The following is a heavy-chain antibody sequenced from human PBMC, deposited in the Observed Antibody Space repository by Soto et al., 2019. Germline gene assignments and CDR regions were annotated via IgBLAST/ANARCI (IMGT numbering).Heavy chain of an antibody. CDR2: IIPIFGTA. CDR1: VGTFSSYA. Sequence: SGKGSCKASVGTFSSYAISWVRQAPGQGLEWMGGIIPIFGTANYAQKFQGRVTITADKSTSTAYMELSSLRSEDTAVYYCARESEGGLYRVWGQGTTVTVSS. D-gene: IGHD2-8*01. V-gene: IGHV1-69*06. J-gene: IGHJ6*02. CDR3: ARESEGGLYRV.